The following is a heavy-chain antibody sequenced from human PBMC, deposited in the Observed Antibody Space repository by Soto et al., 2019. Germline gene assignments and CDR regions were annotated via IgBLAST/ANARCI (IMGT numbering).Heavy chain of an antibody. D-gene: IGHD3-9*01. CDR1: GGTFSSYT. J-gene: IGHJ6*03. Sequence: QVQLVQSGAEVKKPGSSVKVSCKASGGTFSSYTISWVRQAPGQGLEWMGRIIPILGIANYAQKFQGRVTITEDKSTRTADMEMSILRSEATAVYYCARECYDDILTGYPDYYYYYYMDVSGKGTTVTVSS. V-gene: IGHV1-69*08. CDR2: IIPILGIA. CDR3: ARECYDDILTGYPDYYYYYYMDV.